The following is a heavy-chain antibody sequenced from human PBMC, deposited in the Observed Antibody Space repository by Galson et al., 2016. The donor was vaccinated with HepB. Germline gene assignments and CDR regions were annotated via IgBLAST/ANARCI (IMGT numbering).Heavy chain of an antibody. CDR3: ATQVGFGGILDY. CDR2: IYSGGST. D-gene: IGHD3-10*01. CDR1: GFSVNNNY. J-gene: IGHJ4*02. Sequence: SLRLSCAASGFSVNNNYMNWVRQAPGKGLEWVSVIYSGGSTYHADSVKGRFTISSDNSKNTMYLQLNSLRAEDTAVYYCATQVGFGGILDYWGQGTLVTVSS. V-gene: IGHV3-53*01.